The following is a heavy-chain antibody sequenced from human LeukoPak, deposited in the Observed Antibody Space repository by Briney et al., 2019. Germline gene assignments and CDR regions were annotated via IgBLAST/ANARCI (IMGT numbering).Heavy chain of an antibody. V-gene: IGHV3-48*03. D-gene: IGHD3-10*02. CDR3: AELGITMIGGV. CDR1: GFTFSSYE. Sequence: GGSLRLSCAASGFTFSSYEMNWVRQAPGKGLGWVSYISSSGSTIYYADSVKGRFTISRDNTKNSLYLQMNSLRAEDTAVYYCAELGITMIGGVWGKGTTVTISS. CDR2: ISSSGSTI. J-gene: IGHJ6*04.